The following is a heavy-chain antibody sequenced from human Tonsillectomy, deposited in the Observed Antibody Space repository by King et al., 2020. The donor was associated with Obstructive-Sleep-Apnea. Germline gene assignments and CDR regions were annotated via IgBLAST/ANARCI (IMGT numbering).Heavy chain of an antibody. D-gene: IGHD3-22*01. J-gene: IGHJ4*02. V-gene: IGHV4-30-4*01. CDR2: IYYSGRT. CDR3: ARASSYYDSSASSFDY. Sequence: VQLQESGPGLVKPSQTLSLTCTVSGGSISSGDYYWSWIRQPPGKGLEWIGYIYYSGRTYCNPSLKSRVTILVDTSKNQFSLKLSSVTAADTAVYYCARASSYYDSSASSFDYWGQGTLVTVPS. CDR1: GGSISSGDYY.